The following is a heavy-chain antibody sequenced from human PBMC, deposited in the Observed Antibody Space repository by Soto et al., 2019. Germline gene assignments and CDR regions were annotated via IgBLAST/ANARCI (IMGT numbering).Heavy chain of an antibody. CDR3: ARQGSNEYYYYGMDV. J-gene: IGHJ6*02. CDR2: IIRIFGTP. Sequence: QVQLVQSGAEVKKPGSSVKVSCKASGGTFSSYAINWVRQAPGQGLEWMGGIIRIFGTPDYAQRFQGRVTTTADDSTSTAYMALSSLRSEDTAVYYCARQGSNEYYYYGMDVWGQGTTVTVPS. CDR1: GGTFSSYA. V-gene: IGHV1-69*12. D-gene: IGHD3-10*01.